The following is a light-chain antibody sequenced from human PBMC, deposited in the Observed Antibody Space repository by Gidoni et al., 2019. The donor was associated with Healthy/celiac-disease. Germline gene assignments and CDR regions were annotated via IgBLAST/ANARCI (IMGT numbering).Light chain of an antibody. V-gene: IGLV2-14*04. CDR1: SSDVGAYNY. Sequence: TISCTGTSSDVGAYNYVSWYQQHPGKAPKLMIYDVSNRPSGVSNRFSGSKSGNTSSLTISGLQAEDEADYYCSSYTSSSTPWVFGGGTKLTVL. CDR3: SSYTSSSTPWV. CDR2: DVS. J-gene: IGLJ3*02.